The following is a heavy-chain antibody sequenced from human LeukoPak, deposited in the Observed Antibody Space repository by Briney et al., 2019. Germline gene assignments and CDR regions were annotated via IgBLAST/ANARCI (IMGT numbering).Heavy chain of an antibody. Sequence: ASVKVSCKASGYTFTSYYMHWVRQAPGQGLEWMGWINPNSGGTNYAQKFQGRVTMTRDTSISTAYMELSRLRSDDTAVYYCAKAAAGSGSFDYWGQGTLVTVSS. CDR3: AKAAAGSGSFDY. V-gene: IGHV1-2*02. D-gene: IGHD6-13*01. CDR1: GYTFTSYY. J-gene: IGHJ4*02. CDR2: INPNSGGT.